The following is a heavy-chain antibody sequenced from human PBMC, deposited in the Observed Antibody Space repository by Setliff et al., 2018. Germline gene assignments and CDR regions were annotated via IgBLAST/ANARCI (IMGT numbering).Heavy chain of an antibody. V-gene: IGHV1-69*13. D-gene: IGHD2-15*01. CDR2: IIPIFGTA. J-gene: IGHJ6*03. CDR1: GGTFSSYV. Sequence: SVKVSCKASGGTFSSYVINWVRQAPRQGLEWMGGIIPIFGTANYAQRSRGRVTITADESTTTAYLELSSLRSEDTAVYYCARVRDCSGGICHRGFHHYMDVWGKGTTVTVSS. CDR3: ARVRDCSGGICHRGFHHYMDV.